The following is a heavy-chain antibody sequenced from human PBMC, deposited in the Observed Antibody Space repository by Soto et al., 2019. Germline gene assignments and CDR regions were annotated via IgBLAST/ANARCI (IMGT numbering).Heavy chain of an antibody. D-gene: IGHD1-1*01. CDR2: FRTSGDGGTT. J-gene: IGHJ4*02. V-gene: IGHV3-23*01. Sequence: GGSLRLSCVASGFTFSSYSMSWVRQAPGKGLEWVTGFRTSGDGGTTYYADSVKGRFTISRDNSKNTLFLQMNSLRAEDTAIYYCAKKVNSGPGSQYFDYWGQGTLVTSPQ. CDR1: GFTFSSYS. CDR3: AKKVNSGPGSQYFDY.